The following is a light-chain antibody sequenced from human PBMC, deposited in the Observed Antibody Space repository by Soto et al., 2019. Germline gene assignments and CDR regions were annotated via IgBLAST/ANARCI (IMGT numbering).Light chain of an antibody. J-gene: IGKJ1*01. CDR2: GAS. CDR3: XXXXXXXGT. Sequence: EIVMTQSPATLSVSPGERATLSCRASQSVSSNLAWYQQKPGQAPRLLIYGASTRATGIPARFSGSGSGTEFTLTISSLQSEDFAVXXXXXXXXXXGTCGQGTKGDIK. V-gene: IGKV3-15*01. CDR1: QSVSSN.